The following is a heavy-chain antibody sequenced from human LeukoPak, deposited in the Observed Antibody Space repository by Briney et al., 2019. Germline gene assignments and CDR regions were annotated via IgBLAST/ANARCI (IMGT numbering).Heavy chain of an antibody. CDR2: MNPNSGNT. D-gene: IGHD3-3*01. Sequence: ASVKVSCKASGYTFTSYDINWVRQATGQGLEWMGWMNPNSGNTGYARKFQGRVTMTRNTSISTAYMELSSPRSEDTAVYYCARARRFLEWLPVNWFDPWGQGTLVTVSS. CDR1: GYTFTSYD. CDR3: ARARRFLEWLPVNWFDP. J-gene: IGHJ5*02. V-gene: IGHV1-8*01.